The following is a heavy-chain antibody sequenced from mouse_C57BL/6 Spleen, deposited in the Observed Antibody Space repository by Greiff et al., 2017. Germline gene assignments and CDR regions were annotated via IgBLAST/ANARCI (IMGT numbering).Heavy chain of an antibody. CDR2: IYPGDGDT. D-gene: IGHD3-3*01. V-gene: IGHV1-80*01. Sequence: QVQLQQSGAELVKPGASVKISCKASGYAFSSYWMHWVKQRPGKGLEWIGQIYPGDGDTNYNGKFKGKATLTADKASSTAYMQLSSLTSEDSAVYFCARRGDGGVDDWGKGTTLTVSS. J-gene: IGHJ2*01. CDR3: ARRGDGGVDD. CDR1: GYAFSSYW.